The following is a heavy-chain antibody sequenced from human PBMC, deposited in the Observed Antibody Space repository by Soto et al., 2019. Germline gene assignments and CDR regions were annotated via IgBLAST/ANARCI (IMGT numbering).Heavy chain of an antibody. D-gene: IGHD6-19*01. CDR3: AKGSSGWYERFDY. V-gene: IGHV3-23*01. CDR1: GFTFSSYV. CDR2: ISGSGGST. Sequence: EVQLLESGGGLVQPGGSLRHSCAASGFTFSSYVMSWVRQAPGKGLEWVSAISGSGGSTYYADSVKGRFTISRDNSKNTLYLQINSLRAEDTAVYYCAKGSSGWYERFDYWGQGTLVTVSS. J-gene: IGHJ4*02.